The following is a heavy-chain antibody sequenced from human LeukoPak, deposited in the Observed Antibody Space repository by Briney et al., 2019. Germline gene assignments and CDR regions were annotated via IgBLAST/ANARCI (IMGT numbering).Heavy chain of an antibody. V-gene: IGHV4-34*01. Sequence: SETLSLTCAVYGGSFSGYYWSWIRQPPGKGLEWIGEINHSGSTNYNPSLKSRVTISVDTSKNQFSLKLSSVTAADTAVYYCARGRDYGDYLSAWFDPWGQGTLVTVSS. D-gene: IGHD4-17*01. J-gene: IGHJ5*02. CDR3: ARGRDYGDYLSAWFDP. CDR1: GGSFSGYY. CDR2: INHSGST.